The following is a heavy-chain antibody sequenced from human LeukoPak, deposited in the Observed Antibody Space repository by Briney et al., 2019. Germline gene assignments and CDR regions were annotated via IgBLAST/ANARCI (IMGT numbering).Heavy chain of an antibody. Sequence: PSETLSLTCIVSDDSISSRHYYRGWLRQPPGKGLEWIGSIHYSGSTYYNPSLKSRVTISGDTSKNQFSLKLTSVTAADAAVYYCARHLSYGSGDYQHYFDYWGQGILVTVSS. CDR3: ARHLSYGSGDYQHYFDY. CDR1: DDSISSRHYY. V-gene: IGHV4-39*01. CDR2: IHYSGST. D-gene: IGHD3-10*01. J-gene: IGHJ4*02.